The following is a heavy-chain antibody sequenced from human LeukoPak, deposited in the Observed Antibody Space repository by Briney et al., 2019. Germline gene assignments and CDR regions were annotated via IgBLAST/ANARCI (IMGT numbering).Heavy chain of an antibody. CDR1: GGSIGSYF. J-gene: IGHJ4*02. Sequence: SETLSLTCTVSGGSIGSYFWSWIRQSPGKGLEWIGYIHYTGATKSHPSLKSRLTLSVDTSKNQFSLKLSSVTAADTAVYYCARHKPSGTYPLDYWGQGTLVTVSS. CDR2: IHYTGAT. V-gene: IGHV4-59*08. D-gene: IGHD3-10*01. CDR3: ARHKPSGTYPLDY.